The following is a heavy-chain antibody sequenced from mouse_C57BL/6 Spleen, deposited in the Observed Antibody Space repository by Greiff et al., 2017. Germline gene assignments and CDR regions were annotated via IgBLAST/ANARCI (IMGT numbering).Heavy chain of an antibody. J-gene: IGHJ4*01. CDR3: ARSSNYHYYAMDY. V-gene: IGHV1-80*01. CDR2: IYPGDGDT. CDR1: GYAFSSYW. Sequence: QVQLQQSGAELVKPGASVKISCKASGYAFSSYWMNWVKQRPGKGLEWIGQIYPGDGDTNYNGKFKGKATLTADKSSSTAYMQLSSLTSEDSAVYFCARSSNYHYYAMDYWGQGTSGTVSS. D-gene: IGHD2-5*01.